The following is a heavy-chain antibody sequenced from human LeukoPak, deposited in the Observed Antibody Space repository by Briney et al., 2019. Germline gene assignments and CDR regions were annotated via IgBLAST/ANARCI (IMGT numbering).Heavy chain of an antibody. CDR2: IYYSGST. V-gene: IGHV4-61*08. CDR1: GGSISSGGYY. CDR3: ARASGGRHYDFWSGYWDGGFDY. Sequence: SETLSLTCTVSGGSISSGGYYWSWIRQPPGKGLEWIGYIYYSGSTNYNPSLKSRVTISVDTSKNQFSLKLSSVIAADTAVYYCARASGGRHYDFWSGYWDGGFDYWGQGTLVTVSS. D-gene: IGHD3-3*01. J-gene: IGHJ4*02.